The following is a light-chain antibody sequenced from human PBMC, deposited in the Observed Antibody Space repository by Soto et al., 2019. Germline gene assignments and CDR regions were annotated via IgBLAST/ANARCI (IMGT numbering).Light chain of an antibody. V-gene: IGKV3-20*01. CDR1: HSLRSGY. CDR2: DTS. J-gene: IGKJ3*01. Sequence: IVLTQSPGTLSLSPGERATLSCTARHSLRSGYLAWYQQKPGQAPRLLIYDTSSRATGVPDRFSGSGSGTDFILTIGRLEPEDFAVYYCQQYGSSATFGPGTKVDI. CDR3: QQYGSSAT.